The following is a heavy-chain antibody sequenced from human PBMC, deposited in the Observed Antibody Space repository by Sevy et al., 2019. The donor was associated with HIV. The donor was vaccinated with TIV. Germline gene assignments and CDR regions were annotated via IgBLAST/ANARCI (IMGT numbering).Heavy chain of an antibody. CDR2: INPNSGGT. CDR1: GYTFTGYY. CDR3: ARGYSSGWALKTYFDY. J-gene: IGHJ4*02. D-gene: IGHD6-19*01. V-gene: IGHV1-2*02. Sequence: ASVKVSCKASGYTFTGYYMHWVRQAPGQGLEWMGWINPNSGGTNYAQKFQGRVTMTWDTSISTAYMELSRLRSDDTAVYYCARGYSSGWALKTYFDYWGQGTLVTVSS.